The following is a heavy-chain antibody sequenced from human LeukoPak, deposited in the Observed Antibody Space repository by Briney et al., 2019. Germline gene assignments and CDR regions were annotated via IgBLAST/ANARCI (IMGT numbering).Heavy chain of an antibody. J-gene: IGHJ6*02. CDR2: ISGYNGNT. CDR1: GYTFTSYG. Sequence: ASVKVSCKASGYTFTSYGANWVRQAPGQGLEWMGWISGYNGNTDYAQKLQGRVTMTTDTSTSTAYMELRSLRSDDTAVYYCARAGVVGAPAWVDVWGQGTTVTVS. V-gene: IGHV1-18*01. CDR3: ARAGVVGAPAWVDV. D-gene: IGHD1-26*01.